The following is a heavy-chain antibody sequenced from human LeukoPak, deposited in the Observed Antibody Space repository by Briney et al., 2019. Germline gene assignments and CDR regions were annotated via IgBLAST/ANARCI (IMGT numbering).Heavy chain of an antibody. CDR3: ERVMSSWFDP. D-gene: IGHD2-8*01. CDR1: GGSISSSSYY. V-gene: IGHV4-39*07. CDR2: IYYSGST. Sequence: SETLSLTCTVPGGSISSSSYYWGWIRQPPGKGLEWIGSIYYSGSTYYNPSLKSRVTISVDTSKNQFSLKLSSVTAADTAVYYCERVMSSWFDPWGQGTLVTVSS. J-gene: IGHJ5*02.